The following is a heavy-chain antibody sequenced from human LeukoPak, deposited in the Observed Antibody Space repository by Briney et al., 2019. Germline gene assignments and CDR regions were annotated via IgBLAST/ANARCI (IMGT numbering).Heavy chain of an antibody. D-gene: IGHD5-24*01. J-gene: IGHJ4*02. V-gene: IGHV3-23*01. CDR2: ISGSGGST. Sequence: GGSLRLSCAASGFTFSSYAMSWVRQAPGKGLEWVSAISGSGGSTYYADSVKGRFTISRDNSKNTLYLQMSSLRAEDTAVYYCAKDPPRWVATTTQDYWGQGTLVTVSS. CDR3: AKDPPRWVATTTQDY. CDR1: GFTFSSYA.